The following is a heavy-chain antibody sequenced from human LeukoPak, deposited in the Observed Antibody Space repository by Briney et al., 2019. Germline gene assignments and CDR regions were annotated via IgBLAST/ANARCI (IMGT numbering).Heavy chain of an antibody. Sequence: GGSLRLSCAASGFTFRNYGMHWVRQAPGKGLEWLSLLWYDGSNEYYADSVKGRFTISRDNSKNTLYLQMNSLRAEDTAVYYCAKGMTTGPRSVYHYMDVWGKGTTVTVSS. CDR3: AKGMTTGPRSVYHYMDV. CDR1: GFTFRNYG. J-gene: IGHJ6*03. CDR2: LWYDGSNE. V-gene: IGHV3-33*06. D-gene: IGHD4-17*01.